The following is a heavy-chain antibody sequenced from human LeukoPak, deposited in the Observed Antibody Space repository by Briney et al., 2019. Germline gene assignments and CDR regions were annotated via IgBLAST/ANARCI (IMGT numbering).Heavy chain of an antibody. CDR3: ASDYGGNSYYFDY. D-gene: IGHD4-23*01. Sequence: PGGSLRLSCAASGITFNNYGMHWVRQVPGKGREWVAFIRNDGSNKNYADSVKGRLTVSRDNSKNTVYLQMNSLRAEDTAVYFCASDYGGNSYYFDYWGQGSLVTVSS. V-gene: IGHV3-30*02. J-gene: IGHJ4*02. CDR1: GITFNNYG. CDR2: IRNDGSNK.